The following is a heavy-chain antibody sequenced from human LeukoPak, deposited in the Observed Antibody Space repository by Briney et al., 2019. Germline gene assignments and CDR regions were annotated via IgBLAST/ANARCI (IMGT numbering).Heavy chain of an antibody. CDR2: IIPIFGTA. J-gene: IGHJ4*02. V-gene: IGHV1-69*13. CDR3: ARSRIVGTTLDYFDY. Sequence: SVKVSCKASGGTFSSYAISWVRQAPGQGLEWMGGIIPIFGTANYAQKFQGRVTITADESTSTAYMELSSLRSDDTAVYYCARSRIVGTTLDYFDYWGQGTLVTVSS. D-gene: IGHD1-26*01. CDR1: GGTFSSYA.